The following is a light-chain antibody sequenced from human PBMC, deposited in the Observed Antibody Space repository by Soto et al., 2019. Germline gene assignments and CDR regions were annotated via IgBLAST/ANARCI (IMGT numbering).Light chain of an antibody. V-gene: IGKV3-15*01. J-gene: IGKJ2*01. CDR3: QQYNNWPPVT. CDR2: AAS. CDR1: QRISSN. Sequence: EIVMTQSPATLSVSPGERPTLSCRASQRISSNLAWYQQRPGQAPRLLIYAASTRATDVPARFSGSGSGTEFTLTVSSLQSEDFAVYFCQQYNNWPPVTFGQGTKLEIK.